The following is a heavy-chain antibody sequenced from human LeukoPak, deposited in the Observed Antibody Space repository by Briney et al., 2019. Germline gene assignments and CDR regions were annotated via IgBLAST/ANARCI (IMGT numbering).Heavy chain of an antibody. CDR2: ISAYTGNT. D-gene: IGHD5-12*01. J-gene: IGHJ4*02. CDR1: GYTLISNG. CDR3: VRTRERYSGDPVCDF. V-gene: IGHV1-18*01. Sequence: ASVKLSCRASGYTLISNGISWVRQAPGQGLEWMGWISAYTGNTKYAQKVQGRLTMTTDTSTSTAYMELGSLTSDDTALYYCVRTRERYSGDPVCDFWGQGTPVTVSS.